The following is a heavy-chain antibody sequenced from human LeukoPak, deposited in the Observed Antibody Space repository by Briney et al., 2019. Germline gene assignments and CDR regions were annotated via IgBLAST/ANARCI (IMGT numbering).Heavy chain of an antibody. V-gene: IGHV3-33*01. D-gene: IGHD4-17*01. CDR3: ARDRATVYFDY. CDR1: GXTFSNFG. Sequence: GGSLRLSCAASGXTFSNFGMHWVRQAPGKGLQWVELIWNDGSNQYYADSVKGRFTISRDSSKNTLYLQMNSLRAEDTAIYYCARDRATVYFDYWGQGTLVTVSS. J-gene: IGHJ4*02. CDR2: IWNDGSNQ.